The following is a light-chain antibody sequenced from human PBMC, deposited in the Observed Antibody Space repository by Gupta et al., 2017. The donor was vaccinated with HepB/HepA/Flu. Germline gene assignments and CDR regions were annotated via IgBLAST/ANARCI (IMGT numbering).Light chain of an antibody. CDR3: NSRDSSGNHLV. CDR1: SLRSYY. Sequence: SSDLTQDPAVSVALGQTVRITCQGDSLRSYYASWYQQKPGQAPVLVTYGKNNRPSGIPDRFSGSSSGNTASLTITGAQAEEEADYYCNSRDSSGNHLVFGGGTKLTVL. V-gene: IGLV3-19*01. CDR2: GKN. J-gene: IGLJ3*02.